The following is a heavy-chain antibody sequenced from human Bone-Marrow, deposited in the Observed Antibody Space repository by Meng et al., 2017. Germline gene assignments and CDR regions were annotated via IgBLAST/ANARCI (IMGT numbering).Heavy chain of an antibody. J-gene: IGHJ4*02. CDR1: GYTFTSYG. V-gene: IGHV1-18*01. CDR2: ISAYNGNT. D-gene: IGHD3-22*01. CDR3: ARDPHYYDSSGYFPFDY. Sequence: VPLVQSGAAGRKPGPSVTVSCKASGYTFTSYGISWVRQAPGQGLEWMGWISAYNGNTNYAQKLQGRVTMTTDTSTSTAYMELRSLRSDDTAVYYCARDPHYYDSSGYFPFDYWGQGTLVTVSS.